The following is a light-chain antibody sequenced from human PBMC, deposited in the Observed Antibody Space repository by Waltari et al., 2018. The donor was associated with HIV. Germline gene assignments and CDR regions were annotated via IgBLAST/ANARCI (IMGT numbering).Light chain of an antibody. CDR3: LLSFDGDLL. V-gene: IGLV7-46*01. CDR2: DTT. J-gene: IGLJ2*01. Sequence: QPVVTPAPPLTVSPGAPVTPTCASSAGIVTRGHCPHWFQQRPGQAPKTLIFDTTTRYSWTPGRFSGSVLEDKAALTLTGAQIEDEADYYGLLSFDGDLLFGGGTKLTVL. CDR1: AGIVTRGHC.